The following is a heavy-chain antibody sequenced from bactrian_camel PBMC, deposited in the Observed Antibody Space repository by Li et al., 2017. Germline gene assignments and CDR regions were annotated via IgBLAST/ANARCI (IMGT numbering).Heavy chain of an antibody. V-gene: IGHV3S53*01. J-gene: IGHJ4*01. CDR3: AADSGTYCSVRARLNDYEYKY. CDR1: GYSKTKYI. Sequence: QVQLVESGGGSVQAGGSLRLSCEVSGYSKTKYIMGWFRQPPGKEREWVASIDSDGRTSYVDSVKGRFTISQDSATNTVYLQMDNLDPHDTGMYFCAADSGTYCSVRARLNDYEYKYWGQGTQVTVS. CDR2: IDSDGRT. D-gene: IGHD1*01.